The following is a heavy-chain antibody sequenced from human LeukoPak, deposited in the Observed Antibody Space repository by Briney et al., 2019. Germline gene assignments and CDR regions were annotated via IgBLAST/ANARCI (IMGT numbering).Heavy chain of an antibody. Sequence: ASVKVSCKASGYTFTGYYMHWVRQAPGQGLEWMGWINPNSGGTNYAQKFQGRVTMTRDTSISTAYMELSRLRSDDSAVYYCARVGLEGYYYYYMDVWGKGTTVTVSS. CDR3: ARVGLEGYYYYYMDV. CDR2: INPNSGGT. V-gene: IGHV1-2*02. D-gene: IGHD6-19*01. CDR1: GYTFTGYY. J-gene: IGHJ6*03.